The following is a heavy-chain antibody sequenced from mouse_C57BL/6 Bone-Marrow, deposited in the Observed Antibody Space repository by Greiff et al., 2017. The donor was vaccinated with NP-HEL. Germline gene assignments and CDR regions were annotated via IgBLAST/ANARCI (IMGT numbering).Heavy chain of an antibody. CDR1: GYTFTSYW. CDR3: ARRTTVPYYYAMDY. Sequence: VQLQQPGAELVKPGASVKMSCKASGYTFTSYWITWVKQRPGQGLEWIGDLYPGSGSTNYNEKFKSKATLTVDTSSSTAYMQLSSLTSEDSAVYYCARRTTVPYYYAMDYWGQGTSVTVSS. CDR2: LYPGSGST. V-gene: IGHV1-55*01. D-gene: IGHD1-1*01. J-gene: IGHJ4*01.